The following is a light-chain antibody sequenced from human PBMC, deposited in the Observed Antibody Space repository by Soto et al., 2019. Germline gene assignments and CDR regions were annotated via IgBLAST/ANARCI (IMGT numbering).Light chain of an antibody. CDR3: LQGHNYPLT. J-gene: IGKJ4*01. V-gene: IGKV1-6*01. CDR1: QDIRSD. CDR2: GAS. Sequence: AIQMTQSPSSLSASVGDRVTITCRSSQDIRSDLGWYQKKPGRAPELLIYGASSLRSGVPSRFSGTGSGTDFTLTNSSLQPEHFATYFCLQGHNYPLTFGGRTKVDIK.